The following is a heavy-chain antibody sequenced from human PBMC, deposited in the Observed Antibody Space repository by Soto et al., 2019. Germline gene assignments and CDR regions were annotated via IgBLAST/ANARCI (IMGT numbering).Heavy chain of an antibody. CDR1: GGTFSSYA. Sequence: SVKVSCKASGGTFSSYAISWVRQAPGQGLEWMGGIIPIFGTANYAQKFQGRVTITADESTSTAYMELSSLRSEDTAVYYCARGVELYDSNWYIEQWGEGTLVTVT. J-gene: IGHJ4*02. V-gene: IGHV1-69*13. CDR2: IIPIFGTA. CDR3: ARGVELYDSNWYIEQ. D-gene: IGHD3-22*01.